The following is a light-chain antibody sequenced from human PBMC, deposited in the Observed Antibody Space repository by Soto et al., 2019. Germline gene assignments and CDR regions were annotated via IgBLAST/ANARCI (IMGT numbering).Light chain of an antibody. J-gene: IGLJ1*01. V-gene: IGLV1-40*02. Sequence: QSVLTQPPSVSGAPGQRITISCTGTSSNVGAGYDVHWYQHLPGRAPRLLVYGYKNRASGIPDRFSVSRSGTSDSLAITGLQAEDEAEYFCQSFDISLRGFVCGGGTKLTVL. CDR1: SSNVGAGYD. CDR2: GYK. CDR3: QSFDISLRGFV.